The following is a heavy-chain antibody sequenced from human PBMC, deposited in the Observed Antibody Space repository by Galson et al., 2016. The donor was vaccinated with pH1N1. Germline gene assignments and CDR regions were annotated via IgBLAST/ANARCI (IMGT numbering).Heavy chain of an antibody. CDR3: ARDRGAGMSINY. Sequence: SLRLSCAASGFTFSSYSMNWVRQAPGKGLEWVSYISSSSTIYYADSVKGRLTISRDNAKNSLYLQMNSLRAEDTAVYYCARDRGAGMSINYWGQGTLVTVSS. CDR2: ISSSSTI. CDR1: GFTFSSYS. D-gene: IGHD5/OR15-5a*01. V-gene: IGHV3-48*01. J-gene: IGHJ4*02.